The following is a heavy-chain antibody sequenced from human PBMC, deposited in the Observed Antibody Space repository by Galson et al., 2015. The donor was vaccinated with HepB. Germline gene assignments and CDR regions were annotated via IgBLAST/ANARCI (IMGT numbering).Heavy chain of an antibody. CDR2: ISAYNGNT. D-gene: IGHD5-18*01. Sequence: SVKVSCKASGYTFTSYGISWVRQAPGQGLEWMGWISAYNGNTNYAQKLQGRVTMTTDTSTSTAYTELRSLRSDDTAVYYCARAGGDTDIIGYWGQGTLVTVSS. CDR3: ARAGGDTDIIGY. J-gene: IGHJ4*02. V-gene: IGHV1-18*01. CDR1: GYTFTSYG.